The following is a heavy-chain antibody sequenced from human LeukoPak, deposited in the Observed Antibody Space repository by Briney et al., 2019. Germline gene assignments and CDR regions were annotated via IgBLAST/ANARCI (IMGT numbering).Heavy chain of an antibody. V-gene: IGHV5-51*01. CDR3: ARPGSGRRSDAFDI. Sequence: GESLKISCKGSGYSFTKYWIGWVRQMPGKGLEWMGIISPGDSESRYSPSFQGQVTISADKSINTAYLQWISLKASDTAMYYCARPGSGRRSDAFDIWGQGTMVTVSS. CDR1: GYSFTKYW. CDR2: ISPGDSES. J-gene: IGHJ3*02. D-gene: IGHD3-10*01.